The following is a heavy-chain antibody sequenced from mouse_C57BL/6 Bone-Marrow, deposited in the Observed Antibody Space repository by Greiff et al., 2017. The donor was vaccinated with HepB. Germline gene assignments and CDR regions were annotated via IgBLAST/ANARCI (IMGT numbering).Heavy chain of an antibody. D-gene: IGHD2-5*01. CDR2: IWRGGST. CDR1: GFSLTSYG. J-gene: IGHJ4*01. Sequence: QVQLKESGPGLVQPSQSLSITCTVSGFSLTSYGVHWVRQSPGKGLEWLGVIWRGGSTDYNAAFMSRLSITKDNSKSQVFFKMNSLQADDTAIYYCAKKGYSNYDYAMDYWGQGTSVTVSS. CDR3: AKKGYSNYDYAMDY. V-gene: IGHV2-5*01.